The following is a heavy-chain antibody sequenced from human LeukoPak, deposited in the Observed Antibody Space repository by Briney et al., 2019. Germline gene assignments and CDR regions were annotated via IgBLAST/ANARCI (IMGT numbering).Heavy chain of an antibody. CDR3: ARGRFGELAPIDY. D-gene: IGHD3-10*01. Sequence: SETLSLTCTVSGGSISSYYWSWIRQPPGKGLEWIGYIYYSGSTNYNPSLKSRVTISVDTSKNQFSLKLSSVTAADTAVYYCARGRFGELAPIDYWGQGTLVTVSS. CDR2: IYYSGST. V-gene: IGHV4-59*01. CDR1: GGSISSYY. J-gene: IGHJ4*02.